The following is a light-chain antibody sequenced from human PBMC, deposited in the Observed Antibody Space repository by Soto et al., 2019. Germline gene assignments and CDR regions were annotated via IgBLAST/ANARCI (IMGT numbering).Light chain of an antibody. CDR1: SSNIGAGFD. V-gene: IGLV1-40*01. J-gene: IGLJ2*01. Sequence: QSVLTQPPSVSAAPGQRVTISCTGSSSNIGAGFDVHWYQQFPGTAPKLLIFGNNNRPSGVPDRFSGSKSGTSASLDIAGLQAEDEADYYCQSYDSKLRGVVFGGGTKLTVL. CDR2: GNN. CDR3: QSYDSKLRGVV.